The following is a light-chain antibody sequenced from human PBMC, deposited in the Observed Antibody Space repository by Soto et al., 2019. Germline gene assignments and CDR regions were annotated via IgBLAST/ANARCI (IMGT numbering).Light chain of an antibody. J-gene: IGKJ5*01. CDR2: DAS. V-gene: IGKV3-11*01. CDR1: QSVSSY. CDR3: PQRSNWIT. Sequence: IVLAQSQATLSLSPGERETLSCRASQSVSSYLAWYQQKPGQAPRLLIYDASNRATGIPARFSGSGSGTDFTLAVSSLEPEDFAVYYCPQRSNWITFGQGTRLEIK.